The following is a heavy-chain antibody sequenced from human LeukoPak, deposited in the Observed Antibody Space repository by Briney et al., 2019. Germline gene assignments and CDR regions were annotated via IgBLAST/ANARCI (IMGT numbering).Heavy chain of an antibody. CDR3: AQEIYGYSTGGRCQQ. Sequence: TGGSLRLSCAASGFTFSSYDMTWVRQAPGKGLEWVSLISGTGGAKYYADSVKGWFTISRDDSKNMQYQQMNRLRAEDTAVYYCAQEIYGYSTGGRCQQGGQGTLVSVPS. D-gene: IGHD4-17*01. CDR2: ISGTGGAK. V-gene: IGHV3-23*01. CDR1: GFTFSSYD. J-gene: IGHJ1*01.